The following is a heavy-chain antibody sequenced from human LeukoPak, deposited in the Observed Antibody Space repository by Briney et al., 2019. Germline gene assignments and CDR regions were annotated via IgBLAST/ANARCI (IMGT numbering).Heavy chain of an antibody. V-gene: IGHV1-69*05. CDR2: IIPIFGTA. D-gene: IGHD1-26*01. CDR1: GGTFSSYA. Sequence: SVKVSCKASGGTFSSYAISWVRQAPGQGLEWMGGIIPIFGTANYAQKFQGRVTMTRDMSTSTVYMELSSLRSEDTAVYYCARDWAGFDSGSYWGQGTLVTVSS. J-gene: IGHJ4*02. CDR3: ARDWAGFDSGSY.